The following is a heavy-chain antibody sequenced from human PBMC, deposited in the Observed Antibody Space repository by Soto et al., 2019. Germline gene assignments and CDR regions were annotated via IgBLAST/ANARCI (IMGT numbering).Heavy chain of an antibody. J-gene: IGHJ4*02. CDR2: ISFDGSNK. CDR3: AXXXXXXQYFDY. CDR1: GFIFSNYA. Sequence: QVQLVESGGGVVQPGTSLRLSCAASGFIFSNYAMHWVRQAPGKGLEWVAVISFDGSNKYYADSVKGRCTISRDKSNNTLYLQMNSLRGEDTAXXYCAXXXXXXQYFDYWGQGTLVTVSS. V-gene: IGHV3-30-3*01.